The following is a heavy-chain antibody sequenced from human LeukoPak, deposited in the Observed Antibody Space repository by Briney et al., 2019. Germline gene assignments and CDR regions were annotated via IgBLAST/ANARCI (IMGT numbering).Heavy chain of an antibody. J-gene: IGHJ3*02. CDR2: ISGSGGTT. CDR3: AKDPPTVMANAFHI. CDR1: GFTFSSYG. Sequence: GGSLRLSRAASGFTFSSYGMSWVRQAPGKGLKWVSSISGSGGTTYYADSVKGRFTISRDNSKDTLYLQMNSLRADDTAVYSCAKDPPTVMANAFHIWGQGTMVTVS. D-gene: IGHD5-18*01. V-gene: IGHV3-23*01.